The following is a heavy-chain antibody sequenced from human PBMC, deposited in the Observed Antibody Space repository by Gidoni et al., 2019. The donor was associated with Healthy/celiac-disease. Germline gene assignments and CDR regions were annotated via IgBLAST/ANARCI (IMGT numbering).Heavy chain of an antibody. Sequence: EVQLLESGGGLVQPGGALRPSCAASGFTFSSYAISWVRQARGKGLEWVSAIRGSGGSTYYADSVKGRFTISRDNSKNTLYLQMNGLRAEDTAVYYCAKTLSSGYYERWGQGTLVTVSS. V-gene: IGHV3-23*01. CDR2: IRGSGGST. CDR3: AKTLSSGYYER. D-gene: IGHD3-22*01. J-gene: IGHJ4*02. CDR1: GFTFSSYA.